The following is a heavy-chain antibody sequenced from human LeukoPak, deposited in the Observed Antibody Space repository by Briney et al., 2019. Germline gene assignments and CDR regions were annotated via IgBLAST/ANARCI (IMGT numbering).Heavy chain of an antibody. Sequence: GASVKVSCKASGYTFTSYYMHWLRQAPGQGLEWMGRINPNSGGTNYAQKFQGRVTMTRDTSISTAYMELSRLRSDDTAVYYCARVVSSVAADDWYFDLWGRGTLVTVSS. J-gene: IGHJ2*01. CDR2: INPNSGGT. CDR1: GYTFTSYY. D-gene: IGHD6-25*01. CDR3: ARVVSSVAADDWYFDL. V-gene: IGHV1-2*06.